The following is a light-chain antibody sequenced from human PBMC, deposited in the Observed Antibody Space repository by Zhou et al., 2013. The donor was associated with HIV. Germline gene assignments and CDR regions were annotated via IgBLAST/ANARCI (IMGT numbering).Light chain of an antibody. V-gene: IGKV3-20*01. CDR1: QTVSSN. Sequence: QSADTLSLSPGERVTISCRASQTVSSNLAWYQQKPGQSPKLLIYGASSRATGIPDRFSGSGSGTDFTLTISRLEPEDFAVYYCQQYGSSPTFGQGTKVEIK. CDR3: QQYGSSPT. CDR2: GAS. J-gene: IGKJ1*01.